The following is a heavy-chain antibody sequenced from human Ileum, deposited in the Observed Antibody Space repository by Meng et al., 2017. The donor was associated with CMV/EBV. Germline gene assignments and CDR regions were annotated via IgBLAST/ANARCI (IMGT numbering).Heavy chain of an antibody. J-gene: IGHJ4*02. CDR3: ARDRLEGYHSGPGF. D-gene: IGHD1-1*01. Sequence: GGSLRLSCAASGFNFLTSAVHWVRQSPGKGLELVAAIHTRGRYTVYSDTVKGRFTISRDDAKSSLSLEMNSLRDEDTSVYYCARDRLEGYHSGPGFWGQGTLVTVSS. V-gene: IGHV3-21*01. CDR1: GFNFLTSA. CDR2: IHTRGRYT.